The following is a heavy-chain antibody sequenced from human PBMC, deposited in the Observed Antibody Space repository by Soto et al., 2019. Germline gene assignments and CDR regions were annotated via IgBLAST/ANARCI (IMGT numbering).Heavy chain of an antibody. Sequence: SETLSLTCSVSGDSISSSYWSWIRQPPGKGLEWIGYIYYSGSTYYNPSLKSRVTISVDTSKNQFSLKLSSVTAADTAVYYCARVEDYYDSSGYYVWGQGTLVTVSS. J-gene: IGHJ4*02. CDR3: ARVEDYYDSSGYYV. D-gene: IGHD3-22*01. CDR1: GDSISSSY. V-gene: IGHV4-59*08. CDR2: IYYSGST.